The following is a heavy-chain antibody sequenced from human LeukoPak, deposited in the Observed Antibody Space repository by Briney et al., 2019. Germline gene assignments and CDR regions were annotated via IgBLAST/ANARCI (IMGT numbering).Heavy chain of an antibody. J-gene: IGHJ1*01. Sequence: SGPALVKPTQTLTLTCTFSGFSLSTGGMCVGWIRQPPGKALEWLALIDWDDDKYYSTSLKTRLTISNDTSKNQVVLTMTNMDPVDTATYYCARTAYYYDSSGYYSIGDFQHWGQGTLVTISS. CDR1: GFSLSTGGMC. V-gene: IGHV2-70*01. CDR3: ARTAYYYDSSGYYSIGDFQH. CDR2: IDWDDDK. D-gene: IGHD3-22*01.